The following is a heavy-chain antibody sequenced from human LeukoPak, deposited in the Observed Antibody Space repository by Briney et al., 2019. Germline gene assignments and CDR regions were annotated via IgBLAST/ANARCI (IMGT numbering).Heavy chain of an antibody. Sequence: GGSLRLSCAASGFTVSGNYMSWVRQAPGEGLEWVSAIYSNGNKYYADSVKGRFTISRDNSKNMLYLEMNSLRADDTAMYYCARGGGAYCGSDCYRNFDCWGQGTLVTVSS. CDR3: ARGGGAYCGSDCYRNFDC. CDR1: GFTVSGNY. D-gene: IGHD2-21*02. J-gene: IGHJ4*02. V-gene: IGHV3-66*01. CDR2: IYSNGNK.